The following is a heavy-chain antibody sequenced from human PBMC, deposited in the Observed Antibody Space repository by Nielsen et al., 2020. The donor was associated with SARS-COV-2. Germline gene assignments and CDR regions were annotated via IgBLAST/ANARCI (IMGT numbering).Heavy chain of an antibody. V-gene: IGHV3-20*04. CDR1: GFTFDDYG. D-gene: IGHD3-10*01. CDR2: INWNGGST. CDR3: ARGTGSYYYYGMDV. Sequence: GGSLRLSCAASGFTFDDYGMSWVRQAPGKGLEWVSGINWNGGSTGYADSVKGRFTISRDNAKNSLYPQMNSLRAEDTALYYCARGTGSYYYYGMDVWGQGTTVTVSS. J-gene: IGHJ6*02.